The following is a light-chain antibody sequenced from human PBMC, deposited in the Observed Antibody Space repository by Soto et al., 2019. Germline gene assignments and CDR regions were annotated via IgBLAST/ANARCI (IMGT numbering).Light chain of an antibody. V-gene: IGLV2-14*03. CDR3: CSYTTSNTRQIV. CDR1: SSDVGGYNY. Sequence: VLTQPASGSGSPGQSITISCTGTSSDVGGYNYVSWYQHHPGKAPKLMIYDVSNRPSGVSNRFSGSKSGNTASLTISGLQPEDEADYYCCSYTTSNTRQIVFGTGTKVTVL. J-gene: IGLJ1*01. CDR2: DVS.